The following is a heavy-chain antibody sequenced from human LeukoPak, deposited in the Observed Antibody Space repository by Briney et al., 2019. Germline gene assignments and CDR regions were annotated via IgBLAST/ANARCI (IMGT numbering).Heavy chain of an antibody. Sequence: GRSLRLSCAASGFTFSSYAMHWVRQAPGKGLEWVAVISYDGSNKYYADSVKGRFTISRDNSKNTLYLQMNSLRAEDTAVYYCARDSETAIDYWGQGTLVTVSS. CDR2: ISYDGSNK. J-gene: IGHJ4*02. CDR3: ARDSETAIDY. CDR1: GFTFSSYA. V-gene: IGHV3-30*04. D-gene: IGHD5-24*01.